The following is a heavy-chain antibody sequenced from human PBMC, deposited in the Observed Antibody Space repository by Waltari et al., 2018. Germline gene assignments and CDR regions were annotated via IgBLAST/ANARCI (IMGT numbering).Heavy chain of an antibody. CDR1: GGTFSSYA. D-gene: IGHD1-1*01. CDR2: IIPIFGTA. J-gene: IGHJ4*02. CDR3: ATMPVRGGYFDY. V-gene: IGHV1-69*08. Sequence: QVQRVQSGAEVKKPGSLLKISCKASGGTFSSYAISWVRQAPGQGLEWMGRIIPIFGTANYAQKFQGRVTITADKSTSTAYMELSSLRSEDTAVYYCATMPVRGGYFDYWGQGTLVTVSS.